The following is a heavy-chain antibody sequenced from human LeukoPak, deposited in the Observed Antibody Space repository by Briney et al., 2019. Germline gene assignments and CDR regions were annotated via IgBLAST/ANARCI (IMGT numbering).Heavy chain of an antibody. CDR1: GGSISSGGYY. Sequence: PSETLSLTCTVSGGSISSGGYYWSWIRQHPGKGLEWIGYIYYSGSTNYNPSLKSRVTISVDTSKNQFSLKLSSVTAADTAVYYCARGSPDDYYDGPGRFDYWGQGTLVTVSS. V-gene: IGHV4-61*08. CDR2: IYYSGST. D-gene: IGHD3-22*01. J-gene: IGHJ4*02. CDR3: ARGSPDDYYDGPGRFDY.